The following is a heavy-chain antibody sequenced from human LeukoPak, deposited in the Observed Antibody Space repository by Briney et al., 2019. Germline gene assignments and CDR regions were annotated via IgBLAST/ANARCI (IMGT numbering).Heavy chain of an antibody. Sequence: SQTLSLPCTVSGGSISNYYWSWIRQPPGKGLEWIGYIYNSGHTSYNPSLKSRVTISEDTSKNQLSLKLSSVTAADTAVYYCARAAVTTSRYFQHWGQGTLVTVSS. D-gene: IGHD4-17*01. CDR1: GGSISNYY. J-gene: IGHJ1*01. CDR2: IYNSGHT. V-gene: IGHV4-59*01. CDR3: ARAAVTTSRYFQH.